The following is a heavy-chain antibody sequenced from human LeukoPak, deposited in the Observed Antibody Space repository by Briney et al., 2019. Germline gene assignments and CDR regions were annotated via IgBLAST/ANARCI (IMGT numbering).Heavy chain of an antibody. J-gene: IGHJ4*02. CDR3: ARAKWDLLRPTTPAFDY. CDR1: GFTFGGYW. D-gene: IGHD1-26*01. Sequence: GGSLRLSCVTSGFTFGGYWMSWVRQAPGKGREWVANIKPDGSEKFFVDSVRGRFTISRDNAKTSLYLQMDSLRPEDTAVYYCARAKWDLLRPTTPAFDYWGQGTLVTVSS. CDR2: IKPDGSEK. V-gene: IGHV3-7*04.